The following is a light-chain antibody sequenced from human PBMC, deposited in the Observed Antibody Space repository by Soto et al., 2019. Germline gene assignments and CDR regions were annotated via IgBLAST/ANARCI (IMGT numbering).Light chain of an antibody. CDR2: EVS. V-gene: IGLV2-14*01. CDR1: SSDIGRYDY. J-gene: IGLJ2*01. Sequence: QSALTQPASVSGSPGQSITISCTGTSSDIGRYDYVSWYQQLPGKAPKLIIYEVSDRPSGVSNRFSGSKSGNTASLTISGLQTEDEADYYCCSYTSISTSAVFGGGTKVTVL. CDR3: CSYTSISTSAV.